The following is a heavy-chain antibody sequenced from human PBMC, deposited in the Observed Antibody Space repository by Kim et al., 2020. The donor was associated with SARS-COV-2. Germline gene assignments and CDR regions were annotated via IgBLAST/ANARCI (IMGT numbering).Heavy chain of an antibody. CDR2: ISWDSNSI. V-gene: IGHV3-9*01. CDR3: ARDITHVETVIDS. D-gene: IGHD5-18*01. J-gene: IGHJ4*02. CDR1: GFTFDDYA. Sequence: GGSLRLSCAASGFTFDDYAMHWVRQAPGKGLEWVSGISWDSNSIGYADSVKGRFTISRDNAKNSLYLQMNSLRPEDTALYYCARDITHVETVIDSWGQGTLVTVSS.